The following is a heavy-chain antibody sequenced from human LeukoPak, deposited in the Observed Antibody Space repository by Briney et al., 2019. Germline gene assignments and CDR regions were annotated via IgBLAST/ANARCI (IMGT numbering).Heavy chain of an antibody. Sequence: GESLQISFQGSGYRFTSYWIGWVRPMPGKSLGWMGIIYPGDSDTRYSPSFQGQVTISADKSISTAYLQWSSLKASDSAMYYCARMQDGDYDAHDAFDIWGQGTMVTVSS. D-gene: IGHD4-17*01. V-gene: IGHV5-51*01. J-gene: IGHJ3*02. CDR3: ARMQDGDYDAHDAFDI. CDR1: GYRFTSYW. CDR2: IYPGDSDT.